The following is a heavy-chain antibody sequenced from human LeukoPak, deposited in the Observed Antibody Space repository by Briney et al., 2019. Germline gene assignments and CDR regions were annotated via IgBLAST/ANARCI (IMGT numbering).Heavy chain of an antibody. V-gene: IGHV3-30-3*01. J-gene: IGHJ4*02. CDR2: ISYDGSNK. D-gene: IGHD1-26*01. CDR3: AKVGIVGATGALTYFDY. CDR1: GFTFSSYA. Sequence: GGSLRLSCAASGFTFSSYAMHWVRQAPGKGLEWVAVISYDGSNKYYADSVKGRFPISRDNSKNTLYLQMNSLRAEDTAVYYCAKVGIVGATGALTYFDYWGQGTLVTVSS.